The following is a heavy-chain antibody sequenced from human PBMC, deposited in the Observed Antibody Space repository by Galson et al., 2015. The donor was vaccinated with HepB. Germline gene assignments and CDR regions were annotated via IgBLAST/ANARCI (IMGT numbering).Heavy chain of an antibody. J-gene: IGHJ4*02. V-gene: IGHV3-23*01. Sequence: SLRLSCAASGFTFSNSAMDWVRQAPGKGLEWVSLISGGAYNTYYADSVKGRFTISRDNSKNTLYLQMNSLRAEDTAVYYCAKNSYASGWYIDYWGQGTLVTVSS. D-gene: IGHD6-19*01. CDR3: AKNSYASGWYIDY. CDR1: GFTFSNSA. CDR2: ISGGAYNT.